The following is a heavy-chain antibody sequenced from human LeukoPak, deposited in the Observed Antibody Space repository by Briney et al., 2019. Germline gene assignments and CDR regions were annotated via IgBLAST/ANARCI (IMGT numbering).Heavy chain of an antibody. V-gene: IGHV3-48*04. Sequence: GGSLRLSCAASGFTFSSYSMNWVRQAPGKGLEWVSYISSSSSTIYYADSVKGRFTISRDNAKNSLYLQMNSLRAEDTAVYYCARVGLVGAFDIWGQGTMVTVSS. CDR2: ISSSSSTI. CDR1: GFTFSSYS. D-gene: IGHD2-8*02. J-gene: IGHJ3*02. CDR3: ARVGLVGAFDI.